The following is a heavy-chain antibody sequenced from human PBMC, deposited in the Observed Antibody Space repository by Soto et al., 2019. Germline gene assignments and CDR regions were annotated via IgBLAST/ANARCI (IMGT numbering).Heavy chain of an antibody. CDR3: KRTYSIVEVPAGFDP. CDR2: INHLGSI. D-gene: IGHD2-2*01. V-gene: IGHV4-34*01. J-gene: IGHJ5*02. Sequence: PSETLSLTCVVSGGSLSDYFWSWIRQPPGMALEWIGEINHLGSINYNPSLKSRVTMSVDTSKNQFSLKLNSVTAADTATQNCKRTYSIVEVPAGFDPWGQGTLVTVSS. CDR1: GGSLSDYF.